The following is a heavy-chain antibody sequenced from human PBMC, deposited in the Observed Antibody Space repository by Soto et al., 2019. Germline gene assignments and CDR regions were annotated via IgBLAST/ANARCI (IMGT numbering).Heavy chain of an antibody. J-gene: IGHJ6*02. Sequence: EGSLRLSCAASGFTFSSYSMNWVRQAPGKGLEWVSSISSSSSYIYYADSVKGRFTISRDNAKNSLYLQMNSLRAEDTAVYYCARDPLGSNVGFGYYYYGMDVWGQGTTVTVSS. V-gene: IGHV3-21*01. CDR2: ISSSSSYI. D-gene: IGHD3-10*01. CDR3: ARDPLGSNVGFGYYYYGMDV. CDR1: GFTFSSYS.